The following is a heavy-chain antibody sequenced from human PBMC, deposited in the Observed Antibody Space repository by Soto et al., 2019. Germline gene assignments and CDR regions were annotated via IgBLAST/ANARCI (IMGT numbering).Heavy chain of an antibody. CDR2: IEGSGATT. J-gene: IGHJ5*02. Sequence: GGSLRLSCAASGFIFSTTDMSWVRQAPGKGLEWVSTIEGSGATTYYADSVKGRFTISRDNSKNTAYLHMDSLTADDTAVYYCAKNSGWFNTWGQGTLVTVSS. CDR3: AKNSGWFNT. D-gene: IGHD3-10*01. CDR1: GFIFSTTD. V-gene: IGHV3-23*01.